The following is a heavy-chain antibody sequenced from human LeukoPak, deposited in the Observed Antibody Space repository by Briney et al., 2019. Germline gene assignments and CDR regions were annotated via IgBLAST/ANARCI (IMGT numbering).Heavy chain of an antibody. J-gene: IGHJ2*01. CDR2: IYSSGST. Sequence: SETLSLTCTVSGGSISSYYWSWIRQPPGKGLEWIGYIYSSGSTIYNPSLKSRVTISVDTSKNQFSLKLSSVTAADTAVYYCASRVNDFWSGYFYWYFDLWGRGTLVTVSS. D-gene: IGHD3-3*01. CDR1: GGSISSYY. V-gene: IGHV4-4*09. CDR3: ASRVNDFWSGYFYWYFDL.